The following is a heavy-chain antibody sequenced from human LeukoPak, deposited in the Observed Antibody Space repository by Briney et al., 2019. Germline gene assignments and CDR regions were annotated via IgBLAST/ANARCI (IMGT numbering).Heavy chain of an antibody. CDR1: GGSISSGGYS. V-gene: IGHV4-61*08. Sequence: SETLSLTCAVSGGSISSGGYSWSWIRQPPGKGLEWIGYIYYSGSTNYNPSLKSRVTISVDTSKNQFSLKLSSVTAADTAVYYCARGGQMTNWFDPWGQGTLVTVSS. J-gene: IGHJ5*02. D-gene: IGHD5-24*01. CDR2: IYYSGST. CDR3: ARGGQMTNWFDP.